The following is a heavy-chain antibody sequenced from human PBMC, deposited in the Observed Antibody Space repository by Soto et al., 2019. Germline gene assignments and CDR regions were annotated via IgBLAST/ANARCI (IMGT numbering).Heavy chain of an antibody. D-gene: IGHD2-15*01. CDR1: GGSFSGYY. CDR3: ARGGPHLPVVVAARHYYYYGMDV. CDR2: INHSGST. V-gene: IGHV4-34*01. Sequence: PSETLSLTCAVYGGSFSGYYWSWIRQPPGKGLEWIGEINHSGSTNYNPSLKSRVTISVDTSKNQFSLKLSSVTAADTAVYYCARGGPHLPVVVAARHYYYYGMDVWGQGTTVTVSS. J-gene: IGHJ6*02.